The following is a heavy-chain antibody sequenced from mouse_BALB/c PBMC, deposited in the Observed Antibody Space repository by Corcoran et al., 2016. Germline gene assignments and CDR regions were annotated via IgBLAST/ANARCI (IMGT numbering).Heavy chain of an antibody. V-gene: IGHV14-3*02. CDR3: ANWDWYFDG. CDR2: IDPANGNT. CDR1: GFNIKDTY. Sequence: EVQLQQSGAELVKPGASVKLSCTASGFNIKDTYMHWVKQRPEQGLEWIGRIDPANGNTKYDPKFQGKATITADTSSNTAYLQLSSLTSEDTAVYYCANWDWYFDGWGAGTTDTVSS. J-gene: IGHJ1*01. D-gene: IGHD4-1*01.